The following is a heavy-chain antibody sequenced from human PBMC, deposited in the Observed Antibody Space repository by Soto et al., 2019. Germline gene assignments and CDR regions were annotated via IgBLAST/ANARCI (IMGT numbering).Heavy chain of an antibody. D-gene: IGHD3-3*01. CDR3: ARDGPRITIFGVVINNWFDP. CDR2: ISSSSSTI. Sequence: GGSLRLSCAASGFTFSGYSMNWVRQAPGKGLAWVSYISSSSSTIYYADSVEGRFTISRDNAKNSLYLQMNSLRDEDTAVYYCARDGPRITIFGVVINNWFDPWGQGTLVTVSS. CDR1: GFTFSGYS. V-gene: IGHV3-48*02. J-gene: IGHJ5*02.